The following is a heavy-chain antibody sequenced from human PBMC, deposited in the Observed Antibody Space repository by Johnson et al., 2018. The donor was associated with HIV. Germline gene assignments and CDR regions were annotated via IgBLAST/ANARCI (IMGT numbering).Heavy chain of an antibody. CDR3: ARVGLVHAFDI. V-gene: IGHV3-43*01. Sequence: VQLVESGGGVVQPGRSLRLSCAASGFTFSRYGIHWVRPAPGKGLEWVSLISWDGGNTYYADSVKGRFTISRDNNKNSLYLQMNSLRTEDTALYYCARVGLVHAFDIWGQGTMVTVSS. CDR1: GFTFSRYG. CDR2: ISWDGGNT. D-gene: IGHD6-19*01. J-gene: IGHJ3*02.